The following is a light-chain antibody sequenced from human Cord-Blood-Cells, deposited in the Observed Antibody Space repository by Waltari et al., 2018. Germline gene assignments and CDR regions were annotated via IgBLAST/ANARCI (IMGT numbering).Light chain of an antibody. CDR3: CSYAGSSTWV. CDR1: SSDVGSYKL. J-gene: IGLJ3*02. V-gene: IGLV2-23*01. Sequence: QSALTQPASVSGSPGQSITISCTGTSSDVGSYKLVPWYQQHPGKAPKLMIYEGSNRPSGVSNRCSGSKSGNTASLTISGLQAEDEADYYCCSYAGSSTWVFGGGTKLTVL. CDR2: EGS.